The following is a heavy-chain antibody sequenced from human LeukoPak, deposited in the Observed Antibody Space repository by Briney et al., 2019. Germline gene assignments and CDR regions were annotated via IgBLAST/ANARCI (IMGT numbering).Heavy chain of an antibody. CDR3: AKGARYSYGYWGDY. CDR2: ISYDGSNK. Sequence: PGRSLRLSCAASGFTFSSYAMHWVRQAPGKGLEWVAVISYDGSNKYYADSVKGRFTISRDNSKNTLYLQMNSLRAEDTAVYYCAKGARYSYGYWGDYWGQGTPVTVSS. V-gene: IGHV3-30-3*01. CDR1: GFTFSSYA. J-gene: IGHJ4*02. D-gene: IGHD5-18*01.